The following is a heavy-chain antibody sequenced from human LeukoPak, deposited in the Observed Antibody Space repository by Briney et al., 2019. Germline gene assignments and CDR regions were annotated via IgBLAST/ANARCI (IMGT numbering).Heavy chain of an antibody. J-gene: IGHJ5*02. CDR1: GYTFTGYY. Sequence: ASVKVSCKASGYTFTGYYMHWVRQAPGQGLEWMGWINPNSGGTNYAQKFQGRVTMTRDTSISTAYMELSRLRSDDTAVYYCAREVWFGELLSGSNWFDPWGQGTLVTVSS. D-gene: IGHD3-10*01. V-gene: IGHV1-2*02. CDR3: AREVWFGELLSGSNWFDP. CDR2: INPNSGGT.